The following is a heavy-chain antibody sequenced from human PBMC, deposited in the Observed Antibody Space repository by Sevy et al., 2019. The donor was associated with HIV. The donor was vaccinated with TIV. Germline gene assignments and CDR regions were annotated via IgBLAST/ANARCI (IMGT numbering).Heavy chain of an antibody. J-gene: IGHJ4*02. CDR2: ISGSGGST. Sequence: GGSLRLSCAASGFTFSSYSMSWVRQAPGKGLEWVSSISGSGGSTYYEDSVKGRFTISRDNSKNTLYLQMNSLRAEDTAFYYCAKDPRTDLEWIFDYWGQGTLVTVSS. D-gene: IGHD3-3*01. V-gene: IGHV3-23*01. CDR3: AKDPRTDLEWIFDY. CDR1: GFTFSSYS.